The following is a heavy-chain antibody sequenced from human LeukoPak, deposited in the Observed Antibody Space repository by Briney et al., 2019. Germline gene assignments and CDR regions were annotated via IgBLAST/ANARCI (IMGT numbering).Heavy chain of an antibody. CDR1: GYTFTNYG. D-gene: IGHD6-19*01. Sequence: GASVKVSCKASGYTFTNYGISWVRQAPGQGLEWMGWINPNSGGTNYAQKFQGRVTMTRDTSISTAYMELSRLRSDDTAVYYCAREFGEQWLLRGGFDYWGQGTLVTVSS. J-gene: IGHJ4*02. CDR3: AREFGEQWLLRGGFDY. CDR2: INPNSGGT. V-gene: IGHV1-2*02.